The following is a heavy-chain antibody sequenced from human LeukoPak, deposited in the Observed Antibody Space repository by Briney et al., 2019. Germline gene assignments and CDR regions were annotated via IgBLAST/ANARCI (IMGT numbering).Heavy chain of an antibody. CDR2: ISYSGST. Sequence: SETLSLTCTVSGGSISNYYWSWIRQPPGKGLEWIGYISYSGSTNYNPSLRSRVAISEDTSRNQFSLRLNSVAAADTAVYYCARHIPVIWSSGYYYGMDVWGQGTTVTVSS. D-gene: IGHD3-3*01. J-gene: IGHJ6*02. CDR1: GGSISNYY. V-gene: IGHV4-59*08. CDR3: ARHIPVIWSSGYYYGMDV.